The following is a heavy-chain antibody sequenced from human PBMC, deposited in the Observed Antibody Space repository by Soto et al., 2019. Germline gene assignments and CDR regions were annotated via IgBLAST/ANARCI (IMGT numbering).Heavy chain of an antibody. V-gene: IGHV4-59*01. D-gene: IGHD2-2*01. CDR1: GGSISSYY. J-gene: IGHJ1*01. CDR2: IYYSGST. CDR3: ARGVIVVLSAAKGDLYYP. Sequence: ASETLSLTCTVSGGSISSYYWSWIRQPPGKGLEWIGYIYYSGSTNYNPSLKSRVTISVDTSKNQFSLKLSSVTAADTAVYYCARGVIVVLSAAKGDLYYPCGQGTLVTVSA.